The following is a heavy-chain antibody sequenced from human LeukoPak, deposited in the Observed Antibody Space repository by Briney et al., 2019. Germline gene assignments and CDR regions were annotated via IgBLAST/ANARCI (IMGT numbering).Heavy chain of an antibody. CDR1: GFTFNKYG. Sequence: GGSLRLSCVGFGFTFNKYGMNWVRQAPGKGLEWVSLISGDGGSTYYADSVKGRFTISRDNSKNSLYLQMNSLRTEDTALYYCAKDASYSSGWYDGYWGQGTLVTVSS. D-gene: IGHD6-19*01. CDR2: ISGDGGST. V-gene: IGHV3-43*02. CDR3: AKDASYSSGWYDGY. J-gene: IGHJ4*02.